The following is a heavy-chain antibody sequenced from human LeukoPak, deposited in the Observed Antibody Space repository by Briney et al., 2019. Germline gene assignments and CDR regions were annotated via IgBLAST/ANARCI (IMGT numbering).Heavy chain of an antibody. CDR2: ISYEGSNK. Sequence: GGSLRLSCAASGFTFSSYAMHWVRQAPGMGLEWVAVISYEGSNKYYADSVKGRFTISRDNSRNTLYLQMNSLRTEDTAVYYCARALSSSWPPGGYWGQGTLVTVSS. CDR3: ARALSSSWPPGGY. CDR1: GFTFSSYA. J-gene: IGHJ4*02. V-gene: IGHV3-30-3*01. D-gene: IGHD6-13*01.